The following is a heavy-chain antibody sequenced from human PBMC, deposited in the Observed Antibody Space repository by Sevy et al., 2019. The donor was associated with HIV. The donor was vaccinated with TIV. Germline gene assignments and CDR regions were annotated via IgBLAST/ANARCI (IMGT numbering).Heavy chain of an antibody. CDR3: ASSYDSSGYYRY. V-gene: IGHV1-8*01. CDR1: GYTFTSYD. J-gene: IGHJ4*02. D-gene: IGHD3-22*01. CDR2: MNPNSGNT. Sequence: ASVKVSCKASGYTFTSYDINWVRQATGQGLEWMGWMNPNSGNTGYAQKFQGRVTTTRNTSISTAYMELSSLRSEDTAVYYCASSYDSSGYYRYWGQGTLVTVSS.